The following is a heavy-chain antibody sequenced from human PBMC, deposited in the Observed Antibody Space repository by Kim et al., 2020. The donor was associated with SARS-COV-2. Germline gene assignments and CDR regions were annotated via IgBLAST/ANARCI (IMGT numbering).Heavy chain of an antibody. CDR3: ARDLIVEMATILRYYGMDV. Sequence: GRFTISRDNAKNSLYLQMNSLRDEDTAVYYCARDLIVEMATILRYYGMDVWGQGTTVTVSS. J-gene: IGHJ6*02. D-gene: IGHD5-12*01. V-gene: IGHV3-48*02.